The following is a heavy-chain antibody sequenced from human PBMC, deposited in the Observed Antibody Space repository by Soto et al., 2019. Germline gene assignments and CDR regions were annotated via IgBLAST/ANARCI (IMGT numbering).Heavy chain of an antibody. CDR1: GGSISSYY. J-gene: IGHJ6*02. D-gene: IGHD4-4*01. V-gene: IGHV4-59*12. CDR2: IYYSGST. CDR3: ARATLNTGYYYYYGMDV. Sequence: SETLSLTCTVSGGSISSYYWSWIRQPPGKGLEWIGYIYYSGSTNYNPSLKSRVTISVDTSKNQFSLKLSSVTAADTAVYYCARATLNTGYYYYYGMDVWGQGTTVTVSS.